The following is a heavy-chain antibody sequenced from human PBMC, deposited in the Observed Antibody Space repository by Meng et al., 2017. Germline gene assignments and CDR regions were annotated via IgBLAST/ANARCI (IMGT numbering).Heavy chain of an antibody. J-gene: IGHJ4*02. Sequence: VELGSSGGGLVQPGGSLSLSCAASGFTFSSYAMSWVRQAPGKGLEWVSAISGSGGSTYYADSVKGRFTISRDNSKNTLYLQMNSLRAEDTAVYYCAKDPDENYYGIIDYWGQGTLVTVSS. CDR1: GFTFSSYA. CDR2: ISGSGGST. V-gene: IGHV3-23*04. CDR3: AKDPDENYYGIIDY. D-gene: IGHD3-10*01.